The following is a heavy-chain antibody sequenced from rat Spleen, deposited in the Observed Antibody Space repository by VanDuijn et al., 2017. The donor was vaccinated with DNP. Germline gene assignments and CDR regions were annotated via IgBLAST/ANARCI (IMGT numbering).Heavy chain of an antibody. Sequence: EVQLQESGPGLVKPSQSLSLTCSVTGYSITSDYWGWIRKFPGNKMAWIGHISYSGRTTYNPSLKSRISITRDTSKNQFFLQLNSVTTEDTATYYCASYYGGYSYYWYFDFWGPGTMVTVSS. V-gene: IGHV3-1*01. CDR1: GYSITSDY. D-gene: IGHD1-11*01. J-gene: IGHJ1*01. CDR2: ISYSGRT. CDR3: ASYYGGYSYYWYFDF.